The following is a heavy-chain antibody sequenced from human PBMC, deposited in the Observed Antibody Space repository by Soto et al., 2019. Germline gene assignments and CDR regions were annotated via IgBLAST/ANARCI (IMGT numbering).Heavy chain of an antibody. CDR2: FSATSENT. J-gene: IGHJ4*02. D-gene: IGHD6-19*01. CDR1: GFFFSSYT. Sequence: EVQLLESGGGLVQPGGSLRLSCVGSGFFFSSYTMTWVRQAPGKGLEWVSSFSATSENTYYADSVRGRFTIARDNSKNTLFLQINCLTADDTAMYYCAKARDQQWVRLPFDYWGQGILVIVSS. V-gene: IGHV3-23*01. CDR3: AKARDQQWVRLPFDY.